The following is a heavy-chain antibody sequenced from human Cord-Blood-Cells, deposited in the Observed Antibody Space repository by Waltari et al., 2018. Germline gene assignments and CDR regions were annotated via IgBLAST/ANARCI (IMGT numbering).Heavy chain of an antibody. J-gene: IGHJ4*02. D-gene: IGHD6-13*01. CDR2: SNPNSGGT. Sequence: QVQLVQPGAEVKKPGASVKVSCKASGYTFTGYYMHWVRQAPGQGLEWMGRSNPNSGGTNYAQKLQGRVTMTRDTSISTAYRELSRLRSDDTAVYYCASGTLAAAGNVDYWGEGTRVTVSS. V-gene: IGHV1-2*06. CDR1: GYTFTGYY. CDR3: ASGTLAAAGNVDY.